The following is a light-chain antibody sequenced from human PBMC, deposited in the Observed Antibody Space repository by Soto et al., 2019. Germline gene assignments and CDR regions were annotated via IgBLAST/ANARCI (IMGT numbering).Light chain of an antibody. Sequence: QSALTQPRSVSGSPGQSVNISCSGTSSDVGGYNYVSWYQQHPGQAPKLMIYDVTKRPSGVPDRFSGSKSGNTASLSISGLQAEDEADYYCCSYGGGYTPLLFGGGTKLTVL. CDR1: SSDVGGYNY. CDR2: DVT. CDR3: CSYGGGYTPLL. J-gene: IGLJ2*01. V-gene: IGLV2-11*01.